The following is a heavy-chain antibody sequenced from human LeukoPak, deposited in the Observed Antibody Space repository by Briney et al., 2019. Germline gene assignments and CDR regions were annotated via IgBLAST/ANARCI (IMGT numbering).Heavy chain of an antibody. D-gene: IGHD6-6*01. Sequence: GGSLRLSCAASGFTFSSYWMSWVRQAPGKGLEWVANIKQDGSEKYYVDSVKGRFTISRDNAENSLYLQMNSLRAEDTAVYYCARVGIAALYYFDYWGQGTLVTVSS. CDR2: IKQDGSEK. J-gene: IGHJ4*02. CDR1: GFTFSSYW. V-gene: IGHV3-7*01. CDR3: ARVGIAALYYFDY.